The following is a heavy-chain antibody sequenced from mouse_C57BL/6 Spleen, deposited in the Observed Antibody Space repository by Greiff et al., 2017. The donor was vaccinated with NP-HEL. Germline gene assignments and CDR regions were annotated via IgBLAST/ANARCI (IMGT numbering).Heavy chain of an antibody. V-gene: IGHV5-4*03. D-gene: IGHD1-1*01. CDR3: ARSPQYYGSRYFGY. Sequence: DVKLQESGGGLVKPGGSLKLSCAASGFTFSSYSMSWVRQTPEKRLEWVATISYGGSYTYYPDNVKGRFTISRDNAKNNLYLQMSHLKSEDTAMYYCARSPQYYGSRYFGYWDQGTTLTVSS. J-gene: IGHJ2*01. CDR1: GFTFSSYS. CDR2: ISYGGSYT.